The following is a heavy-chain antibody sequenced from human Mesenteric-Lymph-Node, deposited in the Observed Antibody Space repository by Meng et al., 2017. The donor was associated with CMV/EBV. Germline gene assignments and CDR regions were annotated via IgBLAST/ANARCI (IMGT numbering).Heavy chain of an antibody. J-gene: IGHJ4*02. V-gene: IGHV1-69-2*01. CDR3: ATVGYSSWFRY. D-gene: IGHD6-13*01. CDR1: GYSCSDYY. Sequence: ISCRVFGYSCSDYYIHWVQQAPGKGLEWMGQIDPEDGETKYAEKIQGRVTITADTSTDTAHMEVRSLTLDDTAVYYCATVGYSSWFRYWGQGTLVTVSS. CDR2: IDPEDGET.